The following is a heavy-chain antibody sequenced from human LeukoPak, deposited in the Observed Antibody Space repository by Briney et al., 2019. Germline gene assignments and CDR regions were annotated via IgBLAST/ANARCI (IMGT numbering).Heavy chain of an antibody. J-gene: IGHJ5*02. V-gene: IGHV3-21*01. Sequence: GGSLRLTCAASGFTFSSYSMNWVRQAPGKGLEWVSSISSSSSYIYYADSVKGRFTISRDNAKNSLYLQMNSLRAEDTAVYYCARDGLAEGPNWFDPWGQGTLVTVSS. D-gene: IGHD6-19*01. CDR1: GFTFSSYS. CDR3: ARDGLAEGPNWFDP. CDR2: ISSSSSYI.